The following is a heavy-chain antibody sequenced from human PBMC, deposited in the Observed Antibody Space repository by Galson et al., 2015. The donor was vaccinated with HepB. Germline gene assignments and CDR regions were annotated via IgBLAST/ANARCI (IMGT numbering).Heavy chain of an antibody. J-gene: IGHJ2*01. CDR3: ARVGSSWLTHWYLDL. V-gene: IGHV7-4-1*02. CDR2: INTNTGNP. Sequence: SVKVSCKASGYTFTSYAMNWVRQAPGQGLEWMGWINTNTGNPTYAQGFTGRFVFSLDTSVSTAYLQISSLKAEDTAVYYCARVGSSWLTHWYLDLWGRGTLVTVSS. CDR1: GYTFTSYA. D-gene: IGHD6-13*01.